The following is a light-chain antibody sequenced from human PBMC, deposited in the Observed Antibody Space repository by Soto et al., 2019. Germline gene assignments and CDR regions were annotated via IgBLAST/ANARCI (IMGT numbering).Light chain of an antibody. J-gene: IGLJ1*01. V-gene: IGLV2-14*01. CDR3: ISYTSSFYD. CDR1: SSDVGGYNY. CDR2: EVS. Sequence: QSALTQPASVSGSPGQSITISCTGTSSDVGGYNYVSWYQQHPGKAPKLMIYEVSNRPSGVSNRFSGSKSGNTASLTISGLQAEDEADYYCISYTSSFYDFGTGTKDTVL.